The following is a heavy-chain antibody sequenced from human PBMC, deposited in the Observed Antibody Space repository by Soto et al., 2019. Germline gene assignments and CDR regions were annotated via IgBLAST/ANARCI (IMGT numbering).Heavy chain of an antibody. CDR2: INSDGSNT. Sequence: GGSLRLSCAASGFTFDDYAMHWVRQPPGKGLVWVSRINSDGSNTYYADSVKGRFTISRDNAKNTLYLQMNSLRAEGTAVYYCARVRGNRDYDYWGQGTLVTVSS. J-gene: IGHJ4*02. D-gene: IGHD3-16*01. V-gene: IGHV3-74*01. CDR3: ARVRGNRDYDY. CDR1: GFTFDDYA.